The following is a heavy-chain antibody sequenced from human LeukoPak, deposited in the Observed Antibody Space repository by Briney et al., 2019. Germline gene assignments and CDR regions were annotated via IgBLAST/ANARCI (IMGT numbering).Heavy chain of an antibody. D-gene: IGHD2/OR15-2a*01. CDR2: ISSSNDYI. CDR3: VRIPNSADFPNWFDP. CDR1: GFTFSTST. Sequence: GGSLRLSCAASGFTFSTSTMNWVRQAPGKGLEWVSSISSSNDYIYYADSVKGRFTISRDNAKNSLYLQMNSLRAEDTAVYYCVRIPNSADFPNWFDPWGQGTLVTVSS. J-gene: IGHJ5*02. V-gene: IGHV3-21*01.